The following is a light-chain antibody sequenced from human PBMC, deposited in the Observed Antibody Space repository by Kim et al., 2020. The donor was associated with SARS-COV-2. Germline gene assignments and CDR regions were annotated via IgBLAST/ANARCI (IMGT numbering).Light chain of an antibody. CDR1: QSIDNF. V-gene: IGKV1-39*01. CDR2: AAS. Sequence: DIQMTQSPPSLSASVGDRVTITCRTSQSIDNFLNWYRHTPGEAPKLLIYAASTLQSGVPSRFSGGGSGREFTLTISGLQPEDFATYYCQKNSTEPLFGGGTKVDIK. J-gene: IGKJ4*01. CDR3: QKNSTEPL.